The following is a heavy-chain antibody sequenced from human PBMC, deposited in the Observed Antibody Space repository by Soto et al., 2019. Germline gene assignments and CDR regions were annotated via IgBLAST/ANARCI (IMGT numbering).Heavy chain of an antibody. Sequence: QVQLQQWGAGLLKPSETLSLTCAVYGGSFSGYYWTWIRQPPGTGLAWIGEINHSGSTNYNPSLKSRLTISVDTSKNQFSLKLTSVTAAGTAVYYCARDKITGLFDYWGQGTLVTVSS. D-gene: IGHD2-8*02. CDR2: INHSGST. CDR3: ARDKITGLFDY. J-gene: IGHJ4*02. V-gene: IGHV4-34*01. CDR1: GGSFSGYY.